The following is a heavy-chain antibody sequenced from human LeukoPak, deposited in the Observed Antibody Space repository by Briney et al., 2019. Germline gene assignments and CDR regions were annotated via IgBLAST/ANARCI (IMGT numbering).Heavy chain of an antibody. Sequence: PGGSLRLSCAASGFTFSSYAMSWVRQAPGKGLEWVSAISGSGGSTYYADSVKGRFTISRDNSKNKLYLQMNSLRAEDTAVYYCAKDGLPYYYDSSGYYLDYWGQGTLVTVSS. CDR1: GFTFSSYA. CDR2: ISGSGGST. CDR3: AKDGLPYYYDSSGYYLDY. V-gene: IGHV3-23*01. D-gene: IGHD3-22*01. J-gene: IGHJ4*02.